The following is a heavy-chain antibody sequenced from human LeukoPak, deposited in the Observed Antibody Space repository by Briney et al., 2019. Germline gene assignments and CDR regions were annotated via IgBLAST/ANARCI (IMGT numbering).Heavy chain of an antibody. CDR2: IYYSGST. V-gene: IGHV4-39*01. CDR1: GGSISSSSYY. D-gene: IGHD6-6*01. J-gene: IGHJ4*02. CDR3: AVTIAAPTLYFDY. Sequence: SETLSLTCTVSGGSISSSSYYWGWIRQPPGKELEWIGSIYYSGSTYYNPSLKSRVTISVDTSKNQFSLKLSSVTAADTAVYYCAVTIAAPTLYFDYWGQGTLVTVSS.